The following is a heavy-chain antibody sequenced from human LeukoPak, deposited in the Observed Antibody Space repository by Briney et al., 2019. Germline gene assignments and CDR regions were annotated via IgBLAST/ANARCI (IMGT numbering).Heavy chain of an antibody. CDR3: ARVSVLLWFGGLPLFDY. Sequence: GASVKVSCKASGYTFTSYGISWVRQAPGQGLEWMGWISAYNGNTNYAQKLQGRVTMTTDTSTSTAYMELRSLRSDDTAVYYCARVSVLLWFGGLPLFDYWGQGTLVTVSS. CDR2: ISAYNGNT. V-gene: IGHV1-18*01. J-gene: IGHJ4*02. D-gene: IGHD3-10*01. CDR1: GYTFTSYG.